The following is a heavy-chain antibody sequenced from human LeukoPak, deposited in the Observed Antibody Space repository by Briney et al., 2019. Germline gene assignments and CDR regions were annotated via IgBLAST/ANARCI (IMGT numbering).Heavy chain of an antibody. V-gene: IGHV1-8*03. J-gene: IGHJ4*02. CDR1: GYTFTSYD. D-gene: IGHD2-2*01. CDR3: ARGGLSSTPYYFDY. CDR2: MNPNSGNT. Sequence: ASVKVSCKASGYTFTSYDINWVRQATGQGLEWMGWMNPNSGNTGYAQKFQGRVTITADESTSTAYMELSSLRSEDTAVYYCARGGLSSTPYYFDYWGQGTLVTVSS.